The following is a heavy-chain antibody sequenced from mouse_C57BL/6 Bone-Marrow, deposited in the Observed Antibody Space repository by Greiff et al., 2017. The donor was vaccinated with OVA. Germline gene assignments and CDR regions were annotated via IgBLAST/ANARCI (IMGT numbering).Heavy chain of an antibody. D-gene: IGHD1-1*01. CDR2: IWRGGST. J-gene: IGHJ3*01. Sequence: VKLMESGPGLVQPSQSPSITCTVSGFSLTSYGVHWVRQSPGKGLEWLGVIWRGGSTDYNAAFMSRLSITKDNSKSQVFFKMNSLQADDTAIYYCAKGGNYYGSSPFAYWGQGTLVTVSA. CDR3: AKGGNYYGSSPFAY. V-gene: IGHV2-5*01. CDR1: GFSLTSYG.